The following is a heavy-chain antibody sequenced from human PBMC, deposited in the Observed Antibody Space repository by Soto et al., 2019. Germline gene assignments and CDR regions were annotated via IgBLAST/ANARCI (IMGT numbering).Heavy chain of an antibody. J-gene: IGHJ5*02. CDR3: ASAQHWGVRPYNWFDP. V-gene: IGHV1-69*01. CDR1: GGTFSSYA. Sequence: QVQLVQSGAEVKKPGYSVKVSCKASGGTFSSYAISWVRQAPGQGLEWMGGIIPIFGTANYAQKFQGRVTITADESTSTAYMELSSLRSEDTAVYYCASAQHWGVRPYNWFDPWGQGTLVTVSS. D-gene: IGHD3-10*01. CDR2: IIPIFGTA.